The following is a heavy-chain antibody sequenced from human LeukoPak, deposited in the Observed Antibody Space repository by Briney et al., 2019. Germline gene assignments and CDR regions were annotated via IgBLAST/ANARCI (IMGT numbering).Heavy chain of an antibody. V-gene: IGHV4-4*08. Sequence: SGTLSLTCIASGASTSSRYWSWRRQCPGGRVGLIGHLYTANNTKYTPSLTSRVTISVDTSRNQFSLSLTSLTAADTAIYYCAQTTGWPGFDFWGPGALVTVSS. D-gene: IGHD6-19*01. CDR3: AQTTGWPGFDF. CDR1: GASTSSRY. J-gene: IGHJ4*02. CDR2: LYTANNT.